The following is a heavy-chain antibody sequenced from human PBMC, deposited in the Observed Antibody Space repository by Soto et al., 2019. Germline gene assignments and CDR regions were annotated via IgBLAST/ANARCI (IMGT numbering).Heavy chain of an antibody. CDR1: GFTFSSYA. Sequence: EVQLLESGGGLVQPGGSLRLSCAASGFTFSSYAMSWVRQAPGKGLEWVSAISGSGGSTYYADSVKGRFTISRDNSKNTLYLQMNSLRAEDTAVYYCANVIGEYSSSSGYWGQGTLVTVSS. D-gene: IGHD6-6*01. CDR3: ANVIGEYSSSSGY. V-gene: IGHV3-23*01. CDR2: ISGSGGST. J-gene: IGHJ4*02.